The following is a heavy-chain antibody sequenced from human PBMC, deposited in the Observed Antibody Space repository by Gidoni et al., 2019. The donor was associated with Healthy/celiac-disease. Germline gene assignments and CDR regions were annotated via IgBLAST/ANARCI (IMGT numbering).Heavy chain of an antibody. CDR3: ARSPDAYGDYDY. V-gene: IGHV2-70*01. CDR2: IDWDDDK. D-gene: IGHD4-17*01. Sequence: QVTLRESGPPLVKPTQPLTLTCTFSGFSLSTSGMCVSWIRQPPGKALEWLALIDWDDDKYYRTSLKTRLTISKDTYKNQVVLTMTNRDPVDTATYYCARSPDAYGDYDYWGQGTLVTVSS. CDR1: GFSLSTSGMC. J-gene: IGHJ4*02.